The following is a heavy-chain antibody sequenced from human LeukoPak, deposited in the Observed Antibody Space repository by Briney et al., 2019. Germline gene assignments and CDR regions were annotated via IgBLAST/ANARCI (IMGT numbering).Heavy chain of an antibody. Sequence: GESLKISCKGSGYSLNTYWIGWVRQQPGKVLEWMGVIYPGDSDTIYRPSFQGQVTISADKSISTAYLQWSSLKASDTAMYYCARLPNYGAGSYVDYWGQGTPVTVSS. CDR2: IYPGDSDT. D-gene: IGHD3-10*01. CDR3: ARLPNYGAGSYVDY. CDR1: GYSLNTYW. J-gene: IGHJ4*02. V-gene: IGHV5-51*01.